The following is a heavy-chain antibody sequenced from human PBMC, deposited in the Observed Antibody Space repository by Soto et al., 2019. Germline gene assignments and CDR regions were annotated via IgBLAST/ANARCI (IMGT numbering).Heavy chain of an antibody. V-gene: IGHV4-39*01. CDR3: ARGSRIAARPIFDY. CDR2: IYYSGST. Sequence: SETLSLTCTVSGGSISSSSYYWGWIRQPPGKGLEWIGSIYYSGSTYYNPSLKSRVTISVDTSKNQFSLKLSSVTAADTAVYYCARGSRIAARPIFDYWGQGTLVTVSS. D-gene: IGHD6-6*01. J-gene: IGHJ4*02. CDR1: GGSISSSSYY.